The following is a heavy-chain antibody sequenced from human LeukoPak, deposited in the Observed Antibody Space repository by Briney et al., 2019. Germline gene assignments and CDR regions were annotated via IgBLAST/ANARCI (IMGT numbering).Heavy chain of an antibody. CDR1: GFAFSSYG. CDR3: ARSARGARPLDY. CDR2: IRYDGSNK. J-gene: IGHJ4*02. Sequence: GGSLRLSCAASGFAFSSYGMHWVRQAPGKGLEWVAFIRYDGSNKYYADSVKGRFTISRDNSKNTLYLQMNSLRAEDTAVYYCARSARGARPLDYWGQGTLVTVSS. V-gene: IGHV3-30*02. D-gene: IGHD6-6*01.